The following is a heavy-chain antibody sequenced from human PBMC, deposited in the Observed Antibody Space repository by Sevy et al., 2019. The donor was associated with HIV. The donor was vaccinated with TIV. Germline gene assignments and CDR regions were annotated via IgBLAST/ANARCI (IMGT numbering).Heavy chain of an antibody. CDR1: EYTFTSYW. V-gene: IGHV5-51*01. Sequence: GESLKISCKGSEYTFTSYWIGWVRQMPGKGLEWMGIIYPGDSNTRYSPSFQGQVTISADKSISTAYLQWSSMKASDTAMYYCARQAQEIFGVITHFDYWGQGTLVTVSS. D-gene: IGHD3-3*01. CDR2: IYPGDSNT. J-gene: IGHJ4*02. CDR3: ARQAQEIFGVITHFDY.